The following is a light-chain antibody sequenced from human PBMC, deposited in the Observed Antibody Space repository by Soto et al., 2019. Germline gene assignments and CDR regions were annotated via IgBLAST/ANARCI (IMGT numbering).Light chain of an antibody. CDR3: QQSYSTPPWT. CDR2: DTS. J-gene: IGKJ1*01. Sequence: DIQLTQSPSSLSASVGDKVTITCRASQSIRSYLNWVQQKPGKAPKLLIYDTSSLQTGVPSRFSGSGSGTDFSLNISSLQPKDFATYYCQQSYSTPPWTFGQGTKVEIK. V-gene: IGKV1-39*01. CDR1: QSIRSY.